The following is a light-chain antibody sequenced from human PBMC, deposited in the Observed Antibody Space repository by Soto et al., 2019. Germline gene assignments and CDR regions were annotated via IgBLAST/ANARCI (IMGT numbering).Light chain of an antibody. CDR2: AAS. Sequence: DIQMTQFPSSLSASVGDRVTITCRASQGIRNDLGWYQQKPGKALKRMIYAASSLQSGVPSRFSGSGSGTEFTLAISSQQPEDAATFYCLQHSTYPLTFGQGTMVEIK. CDR1: QGIRND. CDR3: LQHSTYPLT. V-gene: IGKV1-17*01. J-gene: IGKJ1*01.